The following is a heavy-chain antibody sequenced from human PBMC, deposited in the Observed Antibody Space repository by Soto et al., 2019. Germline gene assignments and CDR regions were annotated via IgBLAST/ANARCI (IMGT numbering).Heavy chain of an antibody. J-gene: IGHJ4*02. CDR1: GGSISPYY. CDR3: ARDTPDDTSGYFDY. Sequence: PSETLSLTCTVSGGSISPYYWSWIRQPAGKGLEWIGRIYSSGGSNFNPSLESRATMSVDTSKNHFSLKLSSVTAADTAVYYCARDTPDDTSGYFDYWGQGTLVTVYS. CDR2: IYSSGGS. V-gene: IGHV4-4*07. D-gene: IGHD3-22*01.